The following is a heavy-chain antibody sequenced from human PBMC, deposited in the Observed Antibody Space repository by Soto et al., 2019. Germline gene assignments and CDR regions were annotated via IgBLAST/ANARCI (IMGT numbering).Heavy chain of an antibody. Sequence: EVQLVESGGGLVQPGGSLRLSCAASGFTVSGNYMSWVRQAPGQGLEWVSVIYAAGSTYYIDSVNGRFTISRDNSKNTLYLQMNSLRAEDTAVYYCASDIFKTGATGVFVIWGQGTRVTVSS. J-gene: IGHJ3*02. V-gene: IGHV3-66*01. CDR1: GFTVSGNY. D-gene: IGHD1-1*01. CDR2: IYAAGST. CDR3: ASDIFKTGATGVFVI.